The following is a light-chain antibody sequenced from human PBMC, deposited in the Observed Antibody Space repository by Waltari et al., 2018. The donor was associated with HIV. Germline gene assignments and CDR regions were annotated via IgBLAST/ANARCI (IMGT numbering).Light chain of an antibody. V-gene: IGLV3-19*01. CDR2: GKN. CDR1: SLRSYY. CDR3: NSRDSSGDVV. J-gene: IGLJ2*01. Sequence: SSELTHDPAVSVALGQTVRITCQGDSLRSYYANWYQQKPGQAPVLVIYGKNNRPPGIPDRFSGSSSGNTASLTITGAQAEDEADYYCNSRDSSGDVVFGGGTKLTVL.